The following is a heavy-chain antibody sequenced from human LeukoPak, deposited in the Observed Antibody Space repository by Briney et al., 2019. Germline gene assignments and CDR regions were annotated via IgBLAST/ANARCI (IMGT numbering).Heavy chain of an antibody. Sequence: PSETLSLTCAVYGGSFSGYYWSWIRQPPGKGLEWIGEINHSGSTNYNPSLKSRVTISVDTSKNQFSLKLSSVTAADTAVYYCARGRRLLAAAGVKEFDYWGQGTLVTVSS. D-gene: IGHD6-13*01. J-gene: IGHJ4*02. CDR2: INHSGST. CDR3: ARGRRLLAAAGVKEFDY. CDR1: GGSFSGYY. V-gene: IGHV4-34*01.